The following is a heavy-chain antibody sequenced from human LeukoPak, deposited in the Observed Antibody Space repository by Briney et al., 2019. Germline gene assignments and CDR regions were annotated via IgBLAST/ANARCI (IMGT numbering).Heavy chain of an antibody. V-gene: IGHV3-30*03. D-gene: IGHD3-22*01. CDR1: GFTFSSYG. CDR2: ISYDGSNK. Sequence: GGSLRLSCAASGFTFSSYGMHWVRQAPGKGLEWVAVISYDGSNKYYADSVKGRFTISRDNSKNTLYLQMNSLRAEDTAVYYCARDKPPPYYYDSSGIFDYWGQGTLVTVSS. J-gene: IGHJ4*02. CDR3: ARDKPPPYYYDSSGIFDY.